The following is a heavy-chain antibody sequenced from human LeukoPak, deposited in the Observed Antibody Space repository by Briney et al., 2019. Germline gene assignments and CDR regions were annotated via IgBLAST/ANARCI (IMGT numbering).Heavy chain of an antibody. V-gene: IGHV1-18*01. CDR2: ISAYNGNT. CDR1: GYTFTSYG. D-gene: IGHD3-22*01. J-gene: IGHJ4*02. Sequence: GASVKVSCKASGYTFTSYGISCVRQAPGQGLEWMGWISAYNGNTNYAQKLQGRVTMTTDTSTSTAYMELRSLRSDDTAVYYCARGPKPYYDSSGYYYRPPDYWGQGTLVTVSS. CDR3: ARGPKPYYDSSGYYYRPPDY.